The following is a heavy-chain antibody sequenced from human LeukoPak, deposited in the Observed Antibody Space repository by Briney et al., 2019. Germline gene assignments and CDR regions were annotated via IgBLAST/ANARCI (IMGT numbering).Heavy chain of an antibody. V-gene: IGHV4-4*07. D-gene: IGHD4-17*01. J-gene: IGHJ6*03. CDR3: ARDRWTTVTTTGYYYYYMDV. CDR1: GGSISSYY. Sequence: SETLSLTCTVSGGSISSYYWSWIRQPAGKGLEWIGRIYTSGSTNYNPSLKSRVTMSVDTSENQFSLKLSSVTAADTAVYYCARDRWTTVTTTGYYYYYMDVWGKGTTVTVSS. CDR2: IYTSGST.